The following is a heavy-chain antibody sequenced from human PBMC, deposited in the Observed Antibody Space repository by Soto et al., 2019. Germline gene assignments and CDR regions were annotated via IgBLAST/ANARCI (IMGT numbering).Heavy chain of an antibody. CDR2: ISSSSSYI. J-gene: IGHJ4*02. D-gene: IGHD3-22*01. CDR1: GFTFSSYS. V-gene: IGHV3-21*01. Sequence: GGSLRLSCAASGFTFSSYSMNWVRQAPGKGLEWVSSISSSSSYIYYADSVKGRFTISRDNAKNSLYLQMNSLRAEDTAVYYCARSPYDFDTSGLAYWGQGTLVTVSA. CDR3: ARSPYDFDTSGLAY.